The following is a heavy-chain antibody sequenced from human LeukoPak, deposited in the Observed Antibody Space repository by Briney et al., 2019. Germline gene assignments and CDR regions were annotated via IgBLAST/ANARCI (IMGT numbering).Heavy chain of an antibody. D-gene: IGHD5-24*01. CDR1: GGSISSYY. CDR3: ARRRDGYNSYYFDY. J-gene: IGHJ4*02. CDR2: IYYSGST. V-gene: IGHV4-59*08. Sequence: SETLSLTCTVSGGSISSYYWSWIQQPPGKGLEWIGYIYYSGSTNYNPSLKSRVTISVDTSKNQFSLKLSSVTAADTAVYYCARRRDGYNSYYFDYWGQGTLVTVSS.